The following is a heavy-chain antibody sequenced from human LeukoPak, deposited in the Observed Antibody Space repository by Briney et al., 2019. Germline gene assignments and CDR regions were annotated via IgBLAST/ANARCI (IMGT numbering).Heavy chain of an antibody. CDR3: AVGNGSGSYRYCFDY. D-gene: IGHD3-10*01. CDR1: GGSISSDF. V-gene: IGHV4-59*01. CDR2: IYGSGST. Sequence: PSETLSLTCTVSGGSISSDFWIWVRQPPGKGLEWIGYIYGSGSTDYNPSLKSRVTISVDTSKNQFSLKLSSVTAADTAVYYCAVGNGSGSYRYCFDYWGQGTLVTVSS. J-gene: IGHJ4*02.